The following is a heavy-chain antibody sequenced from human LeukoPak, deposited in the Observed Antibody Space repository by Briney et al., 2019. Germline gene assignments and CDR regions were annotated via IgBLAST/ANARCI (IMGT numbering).Heavy chain of an antibody. J-gene: IGHJ4*02. CDR1: GFTFSDYY. D-gene: IGHD3-22*01. CDR2: ISSSGSTI. V-gene: IGHV3-11*01. CDR3: ARTRYSSGYYATTFDY. Sequence: GGSLRLSCAASGFTFSDYYMSWIRQAPGKGLEWVSYISSSGSTIYYADSVKGRFTISRDNAKNSLYPQMNSLRAEDTAVYYCARTRYSSGYYATTFDYWGQGTLVTVSS.